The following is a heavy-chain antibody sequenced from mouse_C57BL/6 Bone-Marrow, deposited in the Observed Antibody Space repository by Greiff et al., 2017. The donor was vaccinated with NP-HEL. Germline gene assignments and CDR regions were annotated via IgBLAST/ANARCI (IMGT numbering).Heavy chain of an antibody. CDR2: INSDGGST. J-gene: IGHJ4*01. D-gene: IGHD2-10*02. Sequence: EVQGVESGGGLVQPGESLKLSCESNEYEFTSHDMSWVRKTPEKRLELVAAINSDGGSTYYPDTMERRFIISRDNTKNTLYLHMLRLRSEDTSLYYCSKYGYAMAYWGQGPSVTVSS. CDR3: SKYGYAMAY. CDR1: EYEFTSHD. V-gene: IGHV5-2*01.